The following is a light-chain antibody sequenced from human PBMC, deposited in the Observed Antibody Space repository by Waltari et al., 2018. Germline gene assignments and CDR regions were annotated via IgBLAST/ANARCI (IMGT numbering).Light chain of an antibody. J-gene: IGKJ2*01. CDR1: QTLTSN. CDR2: GAS. CDR3: QQYNNRPYA. Sequence: EIVMTQSPATLSVSPGERATLPCRASQTLTSNLAWYQQKPGQAPRPLIYGASTRATGIPARFSGSGSGTQFTLTISSLQSEDFVVYYCQQYNNRPYAFGQGTKLEIK. V-gene: IGKV3-15*01.